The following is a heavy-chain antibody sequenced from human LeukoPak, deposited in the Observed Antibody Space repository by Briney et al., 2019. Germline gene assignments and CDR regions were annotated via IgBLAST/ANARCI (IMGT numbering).Heavy chain of an antibody. CDR3: ARAPGGIAVAGQTTYYYYGMDV. D-gene: IGHD6-19*01. V-gene: IGHV1-2*02. Sequence: ASVKVSCKASGYTFTGYYMHWVRQAPGQGLKWMGWINPNSGGTNYAQKFQGRVTMTRDTSISTAYMELSRLRSDDTAVYYCARAPGGIAVAGQTTYYYYGMDVWGQGTTVTVSS. J-gene: IGHJ6*02. CDR1: GYTFTGYY. CDR2: INPNSGGT.